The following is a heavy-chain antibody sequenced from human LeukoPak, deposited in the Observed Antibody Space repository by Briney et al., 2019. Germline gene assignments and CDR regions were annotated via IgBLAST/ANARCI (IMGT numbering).Heavy chain of an antibody. V-gene: IGHV3-30*04. Sequence: GGSLRLSCAASGFTFSSYAMHWVRQAPGKGLEWVAVISYDGSNKYYADSVKGRFTISGDNSKNTLYLQMNSLRAEGTAAYYCARGRFALGYCSGGSCYSHFDYWGQGTLVTVSS. D-gene: IGHD2-15*01. CDR2: ISYDGSNK. CDR1: GFTFSSYA. CDR3: ARGRFALGYCSGGSCYSHFDY. J-gene: IGHJ4*02.